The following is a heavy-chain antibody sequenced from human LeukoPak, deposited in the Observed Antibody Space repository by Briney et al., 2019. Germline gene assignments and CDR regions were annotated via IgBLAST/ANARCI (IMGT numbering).Heavy chain of an antibody. Sequence: SETLSLTCTFSGGSISSYYWSWIRQPPGKGLEWIGNIYFSGSACYNPSLKSRVTISVDTSKNQFSLKVSSVTTADTAVYYCARAPTCDRYYFDYWGQETLVTVSS. CDR2: IYFSGSA. CDR1: GGSISSYY. CDR3: ARAPTCDRYYFDY. D-gene: IGHD2-21*01. J-gene: IGHJ4*02. V-gene: IGHV4-59*01.